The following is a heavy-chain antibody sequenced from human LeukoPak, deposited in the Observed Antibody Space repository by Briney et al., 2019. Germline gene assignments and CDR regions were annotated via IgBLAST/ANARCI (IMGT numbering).Heavy chain of an antibody. D-gene: IGHD6-19*01. J-gene: IGHJ4*02. CDR2: VNTRSTYI. V-gene: IGHV3-21*04. CDR1: GFIFSSFS. CDR3: AKDYSGWFTFDY. Sequence: GGSLRLSCAASGFIFSSFSMTWVRQAPGMGLEWVSSVNTRSTYIYYADSVKGRFTISRDNAKNTLFLQMNSLRAEDTAVYYCAKDYSGWFTFDYWGQGTLVTVSA.